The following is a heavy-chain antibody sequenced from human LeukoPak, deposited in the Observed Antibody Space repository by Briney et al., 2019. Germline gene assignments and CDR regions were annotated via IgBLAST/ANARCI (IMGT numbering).Heavy chain of an antibody. Sequence: GGSLRLSCSASGLTFSRYAMHWVRQAPGKGLEYVSGINDNGGRTHYGDSVKGRFSISRDNSKNTLHLQMSTLRAEDTALYYCVEDVGGGYASDYWGQGILVTVAS. V-gene: IGHV3-64D*09. D-gene: IGHD1-26*01. CDR3: VEDVGGGYASDY. J-gene: IGHJ4*02. CDR2: INDNGGRT. CDR1: GLTFSRYA.